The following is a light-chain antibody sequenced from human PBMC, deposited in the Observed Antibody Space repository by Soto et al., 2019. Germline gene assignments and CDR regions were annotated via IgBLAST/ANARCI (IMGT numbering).Light chain of an antibody. V-gene: IGKV1-5*01. CDR1: QNIGSR. Sequence: DIQMTQSPSTLSASVGDRVAITCRASQNIGSRLAGYQQKPDEAPKLLIYDASSLESGVPLRFGGSGSGTDFTLIISSLQPDDFATYYCQQCNTPFTFGGGTKVEIK. CDR2: DAS. J-gene: IGKJ4*01. CDR3: QQCNTPFT.